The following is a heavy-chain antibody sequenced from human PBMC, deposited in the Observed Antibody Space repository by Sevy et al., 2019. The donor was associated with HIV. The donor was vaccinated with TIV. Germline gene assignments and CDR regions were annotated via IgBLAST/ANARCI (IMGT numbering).Heavy chain of an antibody. CDR2: LSLQGTNK. Sequence: GGSLRLSCAVSGTNFGAFAMHWVRQAPGKGLEWVAGLSLQGTNKYYADSLKGRFNISRDNSKDILYLHMKSLRPEDTAIYYCAKDVVGGTYWIENYYYGMDVWGLGTTVTVSS. J-gene: IGHJ6*02. CDR1: GTNFGAFA. D-gene: IGHD3-10*01. V-gene: IGHV3-30*18. CDR3: AKDVVGGTYWIENYYYGMDV.